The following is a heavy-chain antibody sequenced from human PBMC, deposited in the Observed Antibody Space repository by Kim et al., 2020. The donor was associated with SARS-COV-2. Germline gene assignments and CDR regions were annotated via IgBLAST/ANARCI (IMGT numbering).Heavy chain of an antibody. D-gene: IGHD3-10*01. CDR2: IIPILGIA. CDR3: ARDPQYLRAFDI. V-gene: IGHV1-69*04. J-gene: IGHJ3*02. CDR1: GDTFTSYT. Sequence: SVKVSCKASGDTFTSYTISWVRQAPGQGLEWMGRIIPILGIADYAQKFQGRVTITADKSTNTAYMELSSLRSEDTAVYYCARDPQYLRAFDIWGQGTMVTVSP.